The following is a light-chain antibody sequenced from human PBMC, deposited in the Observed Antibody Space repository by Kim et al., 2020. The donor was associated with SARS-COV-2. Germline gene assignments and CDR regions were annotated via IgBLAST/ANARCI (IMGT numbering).Light chain of an antibody. CDR1: QGIGND. J-gene: IGKJ1*01. Sequence: AIQMTQSPSSLSASVGDRVTITCRASQGIGNDLGWYQQKPGKAPKLLIYDASNLQSGVSPRFSGRGSGTEFTLTISSLQTEDFATYFCLQNYNYPLTFGQGTKVDIK. CDR2: DAS. V-gene: IGKV1-6*01. CDR3: LQNYNYPLT.